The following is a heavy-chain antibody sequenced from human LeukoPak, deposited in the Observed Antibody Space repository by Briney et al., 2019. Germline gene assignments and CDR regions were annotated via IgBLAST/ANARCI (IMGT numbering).Heavy chain of an antibody. V-gene: IGHV1-58*02. CDR1: GGTFSSYA. Sequence: SVKVSCKASGGTFSSYAISWVRQAPGQGLEWIGWIVVGSGNTNYAQKFQERVTITRDMSTSTAYMELSSLRSEDTAVYYCAADLSSWYDYWGQGTLVTVSS. CDR3: AADLSSWYDY. J-gene: IGHJ4*02. CDR2: IVVGSGNT. D-gene: IGHD6-19*01.